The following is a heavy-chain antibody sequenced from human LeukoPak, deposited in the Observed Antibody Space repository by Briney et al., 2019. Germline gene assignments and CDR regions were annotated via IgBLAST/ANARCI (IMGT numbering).Heavy chain of an antibody. V-gene: IGHV3-53*01. CDR3: ARDSPIAVAGNY. CDR2: IYSGGST. D-gene: IGHD6-19*01. Sequence: GGSLRLSYAASGFTVSSNYMSWVRQAPGKGLEWVSVIYSGGSTYYADSVKGRFTISRDNSKNTLYLQMNSLRAEDTAVYYCARDSPIAVAGNYWGQGTLVTVSS. CDR1: GFTVSSNY. J-gene: IGHJ4*02.